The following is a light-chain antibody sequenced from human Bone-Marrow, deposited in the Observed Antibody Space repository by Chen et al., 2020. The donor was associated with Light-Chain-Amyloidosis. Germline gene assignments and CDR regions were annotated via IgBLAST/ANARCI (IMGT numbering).Light chain of an antibody. J-gene: IGKJ1*01. CDR1: QVIRTD. Sequence: AIQMTQSPSSLSASVGDRVTITCRASQVIRTDLCWYQQKPGKAPKLLMYAASSLESGVPSRFSGSGSDTDFTLTISSLQPEDFATYYCLQDYFYPPTFGQGTKVEIK. V-gene: IGKV1-6*01. CDR2: AAS. CDR3: LQDYFYPPT.